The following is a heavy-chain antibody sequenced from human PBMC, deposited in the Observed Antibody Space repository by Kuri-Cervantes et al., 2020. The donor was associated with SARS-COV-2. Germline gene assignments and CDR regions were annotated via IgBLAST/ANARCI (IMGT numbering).Heavy chain of an antibody. J-gene: IGHJ6*02. Sequence: ASVKVSCKASGYTFTSYAMHWVRQAPGQRLEWMGWINAGNGNTKDSQKFQGRVTITRDTSASTAYMELRSLRSEDTAVYYCARDIGVYYYGMDVWGQGTTVTVSS. CDR1: GYTFTSYA. CDR2: INAGNGNT. D-gene: IGHD2-8*01. CDR3: ARDIGVYYYGMDV. V-gene: IGHV1-3*01.